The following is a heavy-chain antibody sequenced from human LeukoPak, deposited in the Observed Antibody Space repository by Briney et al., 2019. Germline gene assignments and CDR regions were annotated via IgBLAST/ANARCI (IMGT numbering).Heavy chain of an antibody. Sequence: SGTLSLTCTVSDGSISSSGHYWGWIRQPPGKGLEWIGSIYYSGSTYYNPSLMSRVTMSVDTPKNQFSLKLTSVTAADAAVYYCARCDLLHRAFDIWGQGTMVTVSS. CDR3: ARCDLLHRAFDI. V-gene: IGHV4-39*01. D-gene: IGHD2-15*01. CDR1: DGSISSSGHY. CDR2: IYYSGST. J-gene: IGHJ3*02.